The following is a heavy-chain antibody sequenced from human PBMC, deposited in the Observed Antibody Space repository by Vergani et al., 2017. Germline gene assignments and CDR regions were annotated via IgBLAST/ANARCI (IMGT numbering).Heavy chain of an antibody. CDR3: AEDEGVVGATFT. Sequence: EVQLVESGGGLVQPGGSLRLSCAASGFTFSSYAMSWVRQAPGKGLEWVSYISSSSRTIYYADSVTGRFTISRDNAKNSLNLQMNSLRAEDTAVYYCAEDEGVVGATFTWGQGTLVTVSS. CDR1: GFTFSSYA. D-gene: IGHD1-26*01. CDR2: ISSSSRTI. V-gene: IGHV3-48*04. J-gene: IGHJ5*02.